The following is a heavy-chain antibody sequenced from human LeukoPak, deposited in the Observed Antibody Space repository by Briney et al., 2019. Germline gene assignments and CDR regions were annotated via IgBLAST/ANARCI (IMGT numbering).Heavy chain of an antibody. CDR1: GDSVSSNGAA. Sequence: SQTLSLTCAVSGDSVSSNGAAWTWIRRSPSRGLEWLGRIFYRSRWSDDYAPSVKSRITINPDTSKNQFSLHLNSVTPEDTAVYYCARARYCSGGSCYLGMDVWGQGTTVTVSS. J-gene: IGHJ6*02. CDR3: ARARYCSGGSCYLGMDV. V-gene: IGHV6-1*01. CDR2: IFYRSRWSD. D-gene: IGHD2-15*01.